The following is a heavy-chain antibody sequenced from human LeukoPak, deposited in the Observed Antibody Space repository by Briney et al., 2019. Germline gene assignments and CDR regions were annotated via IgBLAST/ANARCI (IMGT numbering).Heavy chain of an antibody. D-gene: IGHD2-21*01. V-gene: IGHV3-9*03. CDR3: AKDNCGGDCYSGFDY. Sequence: GGSLRLSCAASGFTFDDYAMHWVRQAPGKGLEWVSGISWNSGSIGYADSVKGRFTISRDNAKNSLYLQMNSLRAEDMALYYCAKDNCGGDCYSGFDYWGQGTLVTVSS. CDR1: GFTFDDYA. J-gene: IGHJ4*02. CDR2: ISWNSGSI.